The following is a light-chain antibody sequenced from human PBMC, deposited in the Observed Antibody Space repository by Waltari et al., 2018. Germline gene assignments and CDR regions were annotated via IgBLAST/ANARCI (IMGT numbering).Light chain of an antibody. J-gene: IGKJ1*01. CDR1: QSISRC. CDR2: AAS. Sequence: IVLMQSPGTLSLSPGERATLSCRASQSISRCLAWYQQKPGQAPRLLIYAASSRATGIPDRFSGSGSGADFSLTISRLEPEDFAVYFCQNHERLPAVFGQGTKVEIK. V-gene: IGKV3-20*01. CDR3: QNHERLPAV.